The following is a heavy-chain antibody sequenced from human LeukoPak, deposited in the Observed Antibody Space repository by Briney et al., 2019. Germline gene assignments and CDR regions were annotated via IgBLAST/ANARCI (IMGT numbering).Heavy chain of an antibody. V-gene: IGHV3-23*01. D-gene: IGHD5-12*01. CDR3: AKDRAIYRYSGYDLGPMDV. CDR1: GFTVSSNY. J-gene: IGHJ6*04. CDR2: ISGSGGST. Sequence: GGSLRLSCAASGFTVSSNYMSWVRQAPGKGLEWVSAISGSGGSTYYADSVKGRFTISRDNSKNTLYLQMNSLRAEDTAVYYCAKDRAIYRYSGYDLGPMDVWGKGTTVTISS.